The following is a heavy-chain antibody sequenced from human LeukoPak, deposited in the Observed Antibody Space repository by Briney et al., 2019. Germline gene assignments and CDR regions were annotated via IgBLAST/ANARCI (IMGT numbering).Heavy chain of an antibody. D-gene: IGHD2-15*01. CDR1: GYTFTGYY. CDR2: IDPNSGGT. J-gene: IGHJ6*02. Sequence: ASVKVSCKASGYTFTGYYTHWVRQAPGQGLEWMGWIDPNSGGTNYAQKFQGRVTMTRDTSISTAYMELSRLRSDDTAVYYCARVDSLYYYYGMDVWGQGTTVTVSS. CDR3: ARVDSLYYYYGMDV. V-gene: IGHV1-2*02.